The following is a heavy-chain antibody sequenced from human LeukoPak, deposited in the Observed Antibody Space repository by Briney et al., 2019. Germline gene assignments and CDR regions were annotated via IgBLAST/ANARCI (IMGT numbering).Heavy chain of an antibody. V-gene: IGHV3-7*01. D-gene: IGHD1-26*01. CDR3: ARPQSPRGLLLDAFDI. CDR1: GFTFSSYW. Sequence: PGGSLRLSCAASGFTFSSYWMSWVRQAPGKGLEWVANIKQDGSEKYYVDSVKGRFTISRDNAKNSLYLQMNSLRAEDTAVYYCARPQSPRGLLLDAFDIWGQGTMVTVSS. CDR2: IKQDGSEK. J-gene: IGHJ3*02.